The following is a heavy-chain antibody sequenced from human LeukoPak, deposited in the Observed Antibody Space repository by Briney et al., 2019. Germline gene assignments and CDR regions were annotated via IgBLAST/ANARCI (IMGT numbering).Heavy chain of an antibody. CDR1: GFTFSSYW. J-gene: IGHJ4*02. V-gene: IGHV3-7*03. D-gene: IGHD1-26*01. Sequence: GGSLRLSCAASGFTFSSYWMSWVRQAPGKGREWVANIKQDGSEKNYVDSVKGRFTISRDNAKNSLYLQMNSLRAEDTALYYCAKDEGSSLFDYWGQGTLVTVSS. CDR2: IKQDGSEK. CDR3: AKDEGSSLFDY.